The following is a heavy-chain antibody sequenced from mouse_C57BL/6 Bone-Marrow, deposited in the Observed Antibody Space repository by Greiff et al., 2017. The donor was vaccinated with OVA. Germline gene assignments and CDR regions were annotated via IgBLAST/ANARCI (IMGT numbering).Heavy chain of an antibody. D-gene: IGHD1-1*01. Sequence: VQRVESGAELARPGASVKLSCKASGYTFTSYGISWVKQRTGQGLEWIGEIYPRSGNTYYNEKFKGKATLTADKSSSTAYMELRSLTSEDSAVYFCARSTTVVGDYWGQGTTLTVSS. J-gene: IGHJ2*01. CDR2: IYPRSGNT. V-gene: IGHV1-81*01. CDR1: GYTFTSYG. CDR3: ARSTTVVGDY.